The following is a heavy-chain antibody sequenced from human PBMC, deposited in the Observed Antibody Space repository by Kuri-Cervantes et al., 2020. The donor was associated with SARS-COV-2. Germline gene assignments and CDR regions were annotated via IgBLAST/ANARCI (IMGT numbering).Heavy chain of an antibody. CDR2: ISSSSSTI. V-gene: IGHV3-48*01. J-gene: IGHJ3*02. Sequence: GESLKISCAASGFTFSNAWMSWVRQAPGKGLEWVSYISSSSSTIYYADSVKGRFTISRDNAKNSLYLQMNSLRAEDTAVYYCARDPGSTIFGVVIIPSDAFDIWGQGTMVTVSS. CDR1: GFTFSNAW. CDR3: ARDPGSTIFGVVIIPSDAFDI. D-gene: IGHD3-3*01.